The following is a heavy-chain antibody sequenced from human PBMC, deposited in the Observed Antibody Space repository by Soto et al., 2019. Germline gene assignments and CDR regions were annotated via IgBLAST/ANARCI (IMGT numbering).Heavy chain of an antibody. CDR1: GYTFTSYG. V-gene: IGHV1-18*01. Sequence: QVQLVQSGAEVKKPGASVKVSCKASGYTFTSYGISWVRQAPGQGLEWMGWISGYNGNTNYAQKVQGRVTMTTDISTSPAYMELRSLRSDDTAVYYCARDGYCISTTCYVGGGFGMDVWGQGTTVTVSS. CDR3: ARDGYCISTTCYVGGGFGMDV. J-gene: IGHJ6*02. CDR2: ISGYNGNT. D-gene: IGHD2-2*01.